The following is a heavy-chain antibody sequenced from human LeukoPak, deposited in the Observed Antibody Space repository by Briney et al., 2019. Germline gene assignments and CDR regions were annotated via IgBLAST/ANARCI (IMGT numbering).Heavy chain of an antibody. CDR3: ASAYYHYYFDY. CDR1: GFTFRSYW. J-gene: IGHJ4*02. Sequence: GGSLRLSCEASGFTFRSYWMHWVRQAPGKGLVWVSRINGDGSSTSYADSVKGRFTISRDNAKNTLYLQMNSLRAEDSAVYYCASAYYHYYFDYWGQGTLVTVSS. CDR2: INGDGSST. V-gene: IGHV3-74*01. D-gene: IGHD3-16*01.